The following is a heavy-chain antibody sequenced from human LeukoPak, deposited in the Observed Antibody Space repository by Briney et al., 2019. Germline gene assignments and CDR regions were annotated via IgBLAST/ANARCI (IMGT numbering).Heavy chain of an antibody. CDR1: GLIVSSNY. V-gene: IGHV3-53*01. D-gene: IGHD6-19*01. Sequence: GGSLRLSCAASGLIVSSNYMSWVRQAPGKGLEWVSVIYSGGSTYYADSVKGRFTISRDNSKNTLYLQMNSLRAEDTAVYYCARCTHSSGFDYWGQGTLVTVSS. CDR3: ARCTHSSGFDY. CDR2: IYSGGST. J-gene: IGHJ4*02.